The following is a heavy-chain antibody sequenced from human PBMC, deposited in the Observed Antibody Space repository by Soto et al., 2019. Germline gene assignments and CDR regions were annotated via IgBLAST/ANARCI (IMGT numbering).Heavy chain of an antibody. V-gene: IGHV3-23*01. CDR1: GFTFNNYA. CDR2: ISGSGSST. CDR3: AKGRAGYSRQIXY. D-gene: IGHD6-13*01. J-gene: IGHJ4*02. Sequence: GSLRLSCATSGFTFNNYAMSWVRQAPGKGLEWVSAISGSGSSTYYADSVKGRFTISRDNSKNTLTLQMNSLRAEDTAVYYCAKGRAGYSRQIXYWGQGTLVTVSS.